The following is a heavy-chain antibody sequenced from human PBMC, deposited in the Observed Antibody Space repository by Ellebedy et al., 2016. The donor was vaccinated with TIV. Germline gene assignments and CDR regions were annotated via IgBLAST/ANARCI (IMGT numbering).Heavy chain of an antibody. CDR1: GFTFTSYY. CDR3: AREGASAGADYFDY. V-gene: IGHV1-46*01. D-gene: IGHD1-26*01. CDR2: VNPGGGRT. J-gene: IGHJ4*02. Sequence: AASVKVSCKASGFTFTSYYIHWVRQAPGQGLEWMGRVNPGGGRTKFAPNFQGRLTMTRDTSMSEVYMEVRSLRSDDTAVYYCAREGASAGADYFDYWGQGTLVIVSS.